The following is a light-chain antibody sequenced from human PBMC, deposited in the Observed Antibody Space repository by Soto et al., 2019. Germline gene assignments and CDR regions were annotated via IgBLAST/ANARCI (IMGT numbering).Light chain of an antibody. Sequence: QPVLTQSPSASASLGASVKLTCTLSSGHSSYAIAWHQQQPEKGPRYLMKLNTDGSHSKGDGIPDRFSGSSSGAERSLTISSLQSEDEADYYCQTWGTGTVVFGGGTKVTVL. V-gene: IGLV4-69*01. CDR3: QTWGTGTVV. CDR2: LNTDGSH. CDR1: SGHSSYA. J-gene: IGLJ2*01.